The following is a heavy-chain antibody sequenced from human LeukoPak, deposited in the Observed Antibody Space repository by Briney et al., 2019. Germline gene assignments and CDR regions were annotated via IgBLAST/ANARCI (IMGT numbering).Heavy chain of an antibody. CDR2: IIPIFGTA. Sequence: SVNVSCKASGGTFSSYAISWVRQAPGQGLEWMGGIIPIFGTANYAQKFQGRVTITADESTSTAYMELSSLRSEDTAVYYCARDTVSHGSGWYGGYYYYGMDVWGQGTTVTVSS. CDR1: GGTFSSYA. CDR3: ARDTVSHGSGWYGGYYYYGMDV. V-gene: IGHV1-69*13. J-gene: IGHJ6*02. D-gene: IGHD6-19*01.